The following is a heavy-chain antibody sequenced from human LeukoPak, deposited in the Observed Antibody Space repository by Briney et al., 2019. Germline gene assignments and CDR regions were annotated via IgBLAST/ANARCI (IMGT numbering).Heavy chain of an antibody. J-gene: IGHJ4*02. D-gene: IGHD6-19*01. CDR1: GGSISSGDYY. CDR2: IHYSGST. V-gene: IGHV4-31*03. CDR3: ARAKYNSGWYLDY. Sequence: RSSETLSLTCTVSGGSISSGDYYWTWIRQHPGKGLEWIGYIHYSGSTYYNPSLKSRLTISVDMSKNQFSLKVSSVTAADTAVYYCARAKYNSGWYLDYWGQGTLVTVSS.